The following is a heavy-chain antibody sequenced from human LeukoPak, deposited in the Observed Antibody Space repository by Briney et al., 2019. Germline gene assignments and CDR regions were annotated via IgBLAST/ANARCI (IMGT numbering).Heavy chain of an antibody. J-gene: IGHJ4*02. CDR1: GFSSSSSW. V-gene: IGHV3-74*01. D-gene: IGHD3-22*01. CDR2: INTDGSST. CDR3: SSRGSGSYTGREY. Sequence: VGALRLSCAPSGFSSSSSWMYWVCHAPGRGRGWVSRINTDGSSTNYADSVKGRFTISRDNAKNTLYLQMNSLGAEDTAVYYCSSRGSGSYTGREYWGQGTLVTVSS.